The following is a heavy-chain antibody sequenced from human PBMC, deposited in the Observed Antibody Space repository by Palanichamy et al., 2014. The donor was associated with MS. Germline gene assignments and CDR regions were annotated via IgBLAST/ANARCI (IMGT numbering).Heavy chain of an antibody. V-gene: IGHV5-51*01. CDR3: TRFGPAAHSKMDL. D-gene: IGHD2-2*01. Sequence: EVVLLQSGAEVTKPGESLKISCKGSGYTFTNYWIGWVRQMPGKGLEWMGIIYPDDSDARYSLSFQGQVTFSVDKSISTAFLQWSSLKASDTAMYYCTRFGPAAHSKMDLWGQGTLVTVSS. CDR1: GYTFTNYW. CDR2: IYPDDSDA. J-gene: IGHJ5*02.